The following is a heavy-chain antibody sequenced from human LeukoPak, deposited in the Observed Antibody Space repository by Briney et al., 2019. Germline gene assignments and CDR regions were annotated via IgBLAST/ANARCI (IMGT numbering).Heavy chain of an antibody. Sequence: ASVKVSCKASGYTFTSYDINWVRQATGQGLEWMGWMNPNSGNTGYAQKFQGRVTMTRNTSISTAYMELSSLRSEDTAVYYCARNPSTGTLSDPWGQGTLVTVSS. CDR3: ARNPSTGTLSDP. CDR1: GYTFTSYD. J-gene: IGHJ5*02. V-gene: IGHV1-8*01. CDR2: MNPNSGNT. D-gene: IGHD1-1*01.